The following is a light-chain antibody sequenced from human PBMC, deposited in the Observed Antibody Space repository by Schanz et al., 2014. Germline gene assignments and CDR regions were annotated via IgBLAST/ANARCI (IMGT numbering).Light chain of an antibody. CDR3: NSFTSSHTHV. V-gene: IGLV2-14*01. Sequence: QSALTQPASVSGSPGQSITLSCTGTSSDVGGTNYVSWYQQHPGKVPKLMIYDVSNRPSGVSNRFSGSKSGNTASLTISGXXXEDEADYYCNSFTSSHTHVFGGGTKLTVL. CDR2: DVS. J-gene: IGLJ3*02. CDR1: SSDVGGTNY.